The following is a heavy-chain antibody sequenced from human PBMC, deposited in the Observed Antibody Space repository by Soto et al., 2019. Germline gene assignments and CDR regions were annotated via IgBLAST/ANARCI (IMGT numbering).Heavy chain of an antibody. V-gene: IGHV3-64D*06. J-gene: IGHJ3*02. CDR2: ISSNGGST. Sequence: GGSLRLSCLASRFTFSTYAMHWVRQAPGKGLEYVSTISSNGGSTYYADSVKGRFTISRDNSKNTLYLQMSSLRAEDTAVYYCVKYYFDSSGYYGLNAFDIWGQGTMVTVSS. CDR3: VKYYFDSSGYYGLNAFDI. CDR1: RFTFSTYA. D-gene: IGHD3-22*01.